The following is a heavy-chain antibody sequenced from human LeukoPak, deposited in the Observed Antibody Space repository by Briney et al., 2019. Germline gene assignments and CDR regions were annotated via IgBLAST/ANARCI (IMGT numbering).Heavy chain of an antibody. V-gene: IGHV4-39*07. J-gene: IGHJ5*02. D-gene: IGHD3-10*01. Sequence: PSETLSLTCTVSGGSISSSSYYWGWIRQPPGKGLEWIGSIYYSGSTYYNPSLKSRVTISVDTSKNQFSLKLSSVTAADTAVYYCARAKGSGSYIDPWGQGTLVTVSS. CDR1: GGSISSSSYY. CDR2: IYYSGST. CDR3: ARAKGSGSYIDP.